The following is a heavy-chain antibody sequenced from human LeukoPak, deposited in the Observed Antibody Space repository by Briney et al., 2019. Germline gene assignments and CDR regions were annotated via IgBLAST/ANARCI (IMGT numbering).Heavy chain of an antibody. D-gene: IGHD4-17*01. CDR2: IKSKTDGGTT. V-gene: IGHV3-15*01. CDR1: GFTFSSYG. J-gene: IGHJ4*02. CDR3: TTDRATVTAFSFDY. Sequence: TGGSLRLSCAASGFTFSSYGMSWVRQAPGKGLEWVGRIKSKTDGGTTDYAAPVKGRFTISRDDSKNTLYLQMNSLKTEDTAVYYCTTDRATVTAFSFDYWGQGTLVTVSS.